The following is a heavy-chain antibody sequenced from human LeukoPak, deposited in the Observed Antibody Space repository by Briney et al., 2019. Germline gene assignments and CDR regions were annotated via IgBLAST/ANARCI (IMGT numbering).Heavy chain of an antibody. V-gene: IGHV1-69*04. CDR3: ARTGGNDYGDHEGWFDP. CDR1: GGTFSSYA. J-gene: IGHJ5*02. D-gene: IGHD4-17*01. Sequence: GASVKVSCKASGGTFSSYAISWVRQAPGQGLEWMGRIIPILGIANYAQKFQGRVTITADRSTSTAYMELSSLRSEDTAVYYCARTGGNDYGDHEGWFDPWGQGTLVTVSS. CDR2: IIPILGIA.